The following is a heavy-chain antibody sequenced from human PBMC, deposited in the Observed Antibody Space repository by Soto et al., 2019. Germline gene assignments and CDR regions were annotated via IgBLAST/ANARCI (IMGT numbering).Heavy chain of an antibody. V-gene: IGHV3-74*01. CDR2: INSDGSTT. CDR3: ARSPYYYGMDV. J-gene: IGHJ6*02. CDR1: GFTLSTYW. Sequence: PGGSLSLYCAASGFTLSTYWMSWVRQAPGEGLVLVSRINSDGSTTSYADSVKGRFTVSRNNAKNTLYLQMNSLRAEDTAVYYCARSPYYYGMDVWGQGTTVTVSS.